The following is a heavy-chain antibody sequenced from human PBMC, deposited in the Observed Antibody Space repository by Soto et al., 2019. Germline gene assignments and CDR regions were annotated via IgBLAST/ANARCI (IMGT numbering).Heavy chain of an antibody. CDR3: AREARSSGWYFDY. CDR2: INSDGSST. CDR1: GFTFSSYW. D-gene: IGHD6-19*01. V-gene: IGHV3-74*01. J-gene: IGHJ4*02. Sequence: GGSLRLSCAASGFTFSSYWMHWVRQAPGKGLVWVSRINSDGSSTSYADSVKGRFTISRDNAKNTLYLQMNSLRAEDTAVYYCAREARSSGWYFDYWGQGTLVTVSS.